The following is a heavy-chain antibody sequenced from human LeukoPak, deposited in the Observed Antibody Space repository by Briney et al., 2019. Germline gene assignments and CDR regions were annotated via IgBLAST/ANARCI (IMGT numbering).Heavy chain of an antibody. CDR3: ARRGGAAAGTGSFDL. Sequence: PGGSLRLSCAAYGFTVSSNYMSWVRQAPGKGLEWVSVIYSGGSTYYADSVKGRFTISRDNSQNTLYLQITSWGAEDTAVYYCARRGGAAAGTGSFDLWGRGTLVTASS. D-gene: IGHD6-13*01. CDR2: IYSGGST. V-gene: IGHV3-53*01. J-gene: IGHJ2*01. CDR1: GFTVSSNY.